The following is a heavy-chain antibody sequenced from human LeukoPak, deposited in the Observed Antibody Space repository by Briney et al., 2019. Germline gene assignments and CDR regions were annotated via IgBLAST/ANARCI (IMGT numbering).Heavy chain of an antibody. J-gene: IGHJ1*01. V-gene: IGHV3-48*01. CDR1: GFTFSSYS. CDR2: ISSSSSTI. D-gene: IGHD2-15*01. Sequence: GGSLRLSCAASGFTFSSYSMNWVRQAPGTGLAWVSYISSSSSTIYYADSVRGRFTISRDNAKNSLYLQMNSLRAEDTAVYYCARGGGTWAAEYFQHWGQGTLVTVSS. CDR3: ARGGGTWAAEYFQH.